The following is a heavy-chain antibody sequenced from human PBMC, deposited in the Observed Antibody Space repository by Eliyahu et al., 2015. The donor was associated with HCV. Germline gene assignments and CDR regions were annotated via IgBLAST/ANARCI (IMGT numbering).Heavy chain of an antibody. V-gene: IGHV3-13*01. CDR1: GFXFXTYD. CDR3: ARGAPWYYGMDV. D-gene: IGHD1-14*01. J-gene: IGHJ6*02. CDR2: IGTAXHT. Sequence: EVQLVESGGGLVQPGGSLRLSCAAXGFXFXTYDLPWVRQTTGGGLGWVSAIGTAXHTYYPDSVXGRFIISRENAKNSFYLQMNSLRAGDTAVYYCARGAPWYYGMDVWGQGTTVXVSS.